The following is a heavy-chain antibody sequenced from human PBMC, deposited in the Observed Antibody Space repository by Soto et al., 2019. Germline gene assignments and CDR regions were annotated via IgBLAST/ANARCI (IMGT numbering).Heavy chain of an antibody. V-gene: IGHV3-21*01. D-gene: IGHD3-10*01. Sequence: GGSLILSCAASGFTFSSYSMNWVRQAPGKGLEWVSSISSSSYIYYADSVKGRFTISRDNAKNSLYLQMNSLRAEDTAVYYCARVPVVLLWFGELDYYMDVWGKGTTVTVSS. CDR3: ARVPVVLLWFGELDYYMDV. J-gene: IGHJ6*03. CDR2: ISSSSYI. CDR1: GFTFSSYS.